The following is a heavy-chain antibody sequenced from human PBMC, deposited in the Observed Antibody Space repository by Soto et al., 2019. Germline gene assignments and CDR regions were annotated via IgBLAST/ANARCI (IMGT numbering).Heavy chain of an antibody. CDR3: AKDHEATRWLQFQGHRYAGPGGY. J-gene: IGHJ4*02. Sequence: LRLSCAASGFTFSSYGMHWVRQAPGKGLEWVAVISYDGSNKYYADSVKGRFTISRDNSKNTLYLQMNSLRAEDTAVYYCAKDHEATRWLQFQGHRYAGPGGYWGQGTLVTVYS. CDR2: ISYDGSNK. V-gene: IGHV3-30*18. D-gene: IGHD5-12*01. CDR1: GFTFSSYG.